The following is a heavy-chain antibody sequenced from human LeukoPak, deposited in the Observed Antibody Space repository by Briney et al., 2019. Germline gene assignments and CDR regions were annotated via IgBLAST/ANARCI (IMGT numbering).Heavy chain of an antibody. CDR3: VRNYGGSSGAFDL. D-gene: IGHD4-23*01. CDR2: ISSSSGDI. Sequence: GESLRLSCRASGFIFSSYALNWARRAPEQGLEWVSSISSSSGDIYYTDSVKGRFTISRDNARKSLYLQMNSLRVEDTAVYYCVRNYGGSSGAFDLWGQGTMVTVSS. J-gene: IGHJ3*01. CDR1: GFIFSSYA. V-gene: IGHV3-21*01.